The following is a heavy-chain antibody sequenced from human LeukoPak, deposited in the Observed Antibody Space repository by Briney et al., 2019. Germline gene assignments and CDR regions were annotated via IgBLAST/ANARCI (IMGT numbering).Heavy chain of an antibody. V-gene: IGHV3-7*03. CDR1: GFTFSLYW. Sequence: GGSLRLSCAAPGFTFSLYWMNWVRRAPGKGLEWVANIKQDGSEKNYVDSVKGRFTISRDNAKNTLYLQMNSLRAEDTAIYYCAKDYCSSTSCPQKDWGQGTLVTVSS. J-gene: IGHJ4*02. CDR3: AKDYCSSTSCPQKD. CDR2: IKQDGSEK. D-gene: IGHD2-2*01.